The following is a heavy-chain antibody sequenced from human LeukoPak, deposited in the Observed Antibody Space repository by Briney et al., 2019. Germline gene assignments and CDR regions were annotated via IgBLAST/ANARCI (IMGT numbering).Heavy chain of an antibody. CDR3: ARGSCSGGSCYNHVGHFDY. V-gene: IGHV4-59*01. J-gene: IGHJ4*02. Sequence: PSETLSLTCTVPGGSISSYYWSWIRQPPGKGLEWIGYIYYSGSTNYNPSLKSRVTISVDTSKNQFSLKLSSVTAADTAVYYCARGSCSGGSCYNHVGHFDYWGQGTLVTVSS. CDR2: IYYSGST. D-gene: IGHD2-15*01. CDR1: GGSISSYY.